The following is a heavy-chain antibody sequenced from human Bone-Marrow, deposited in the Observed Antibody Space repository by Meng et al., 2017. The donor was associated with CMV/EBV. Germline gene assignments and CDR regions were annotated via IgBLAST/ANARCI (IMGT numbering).Heavy chain of an antibody. CDR3: ARVPGSGSYPRRYYYYYGMDV. Sequence: LETLSLTCTVSGGSVSSGSYYWSWIRQPPGKGLEWIGYIYYSGSTNYNPSLKSRVTISVDTSKNQFSLKLSSVTAADTAVYYCARVPGSGSYPRRYYYYYGMDVWGQGTTVTVPS. CDR1: GGSVSSGSYY. V-gene: IGHV4-61*01. CDR2: IYYSGST. J-gene: IGHJ6*02. D-gene: IGHD3-10*01.